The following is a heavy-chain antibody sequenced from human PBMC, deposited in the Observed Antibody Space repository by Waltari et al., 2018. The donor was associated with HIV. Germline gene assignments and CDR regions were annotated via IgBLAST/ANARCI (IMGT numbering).Heavy chain of an antibody. V-gene: IGHV4-39*01. J-gene: IGHJ4*02. CDR3: ARHSLTYYYDSSGYSVAFDY. CDR2: IYYSGST. CDR1: GGSISSSSYY. Sequence: QLQLQESGPGLVKPSETLSLTCTVSGGSISSSSYYWGWIRQPPGKGLEWIGSIYYSGSTYYNPSLKIRVTISVDTSKNQFSLNLSSVTAAGTAVYYCARHSLTYYYDSSGYSVAFDYWGQGTLVTVSS. D-gene: IGHD3-22*01.